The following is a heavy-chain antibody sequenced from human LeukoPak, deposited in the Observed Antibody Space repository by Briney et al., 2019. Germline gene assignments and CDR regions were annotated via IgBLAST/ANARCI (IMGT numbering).Heavy chain of an antibody. J-gene: IGHJ6*02. CDR3: ARGLRIINGLDV. Sequence: ASVKVSCKASGYTLRDYYIYWVRQAPGKGLEWLGWLNPHSGGRNYAQKFQGRVTLTSDTSISTAYMELSLLTSDDTAIYYCARGLRIINGLDVWGQGTTVIVSS. CDR1: GYTLRDYY. V-gene: IGHV1-2*02. CDR2: LNPHSGGR. D-gene: IGHD2-15*01.